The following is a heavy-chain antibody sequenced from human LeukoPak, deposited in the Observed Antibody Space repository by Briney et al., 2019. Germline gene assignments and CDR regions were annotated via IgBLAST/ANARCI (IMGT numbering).Heavy chain of an antibody. CDR1: GFTFSDYY. CDR3: ARDTMIVGLSDAFDI. J-gene: IGHJ3*02. CDR2: SSGDGGNT. Sequence: PGGSLRLSCAASGFTFSDYYMSWVRQAPGKGLEWVSASSGDGGNTDYANSVKGRFTISRDNSKNTLYLQMNSLRAEDTAVYYCARDTMIVGLSDAFDIWGQGTMVTVSS. V-gene: IGHV3-23*01. D-gene: IGHD3-22*01.